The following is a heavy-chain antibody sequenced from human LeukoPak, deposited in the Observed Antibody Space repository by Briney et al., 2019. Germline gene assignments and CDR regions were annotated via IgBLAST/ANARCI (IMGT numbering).Heavy chain of an antibody. D-gene: IGHD2-15*01. CDR3: AKEGVDIVVVVAATGGYYFDY. J-gene: IGHJ4*02. V-gene: IGHV3-30*02. Sequence: PGGSLRLSCAASGFTFSSYGMHWVRQAPGKGLEWVAFIRYDGSNKYYADSVKGRFTISRDNSKNTLYLQMNSLRAEDTAVYYCAKEGVDIVVVVAATGGYYFDYWGQGTLVTVSS. CDR2: IRYDGSNK. CDR1: GFTFSSYG.